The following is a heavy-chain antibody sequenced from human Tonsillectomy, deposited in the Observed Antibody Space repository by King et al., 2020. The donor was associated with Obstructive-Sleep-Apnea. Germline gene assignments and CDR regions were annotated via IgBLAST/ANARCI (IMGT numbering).Heavy chain of an antibody. CDR2: IYYSGRT. J-gene: IGHJ5*02. V-gene: IGHV4-39*07. CDR1: GGSISSTHYS. D-gene: IGHD4/OR15-4a*01. CDR3: ARERAGGPNYFDP. Sequence: QLQESGPGLVRPSETLSLTCTVSGGSISSTHYSWGWIRQPPGKGLECIGEIYYSGRTYYNPSLKRRVTISADTSKNQFSLKLTSMTAADTAVYFCARERAGGPNYFDPWGQGTLVTVSS.